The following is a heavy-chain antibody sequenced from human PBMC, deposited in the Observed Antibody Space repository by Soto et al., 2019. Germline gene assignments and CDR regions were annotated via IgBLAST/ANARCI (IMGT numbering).Heavy chain of an antibody. Sequence: QVQLVQSGAEVKKPGSPVKVSCKASGGTFSSYAISWVRQAPGQGPEWMGGIIPIFGTANYAQKFQGRVTITADESTSTAYMELSSPRSEDTAVYYCARDVIAAAGTAGWGQGTLVTVSS. D-gene: IGHD6-13*01. CDR1: GGTFSSYA. J-gene: IGHJ4*02. CDR2: IIPIFGTA. V-gene: IGHV1-69*12. CDR3: ARDVIAAAGTAG.